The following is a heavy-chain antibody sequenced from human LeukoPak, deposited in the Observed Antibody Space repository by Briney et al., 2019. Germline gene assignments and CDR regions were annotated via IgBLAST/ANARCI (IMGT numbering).Heavy chain of an antibody. CDR2: IYTSGST. CDR1: GGSISSYY. V-gene: IGHV4-4*07. J-gene: IGHJ3*02. D-gene: IGHD3-22*01. Sequence: KSSDTLSLTCTVSGGSISSYYWSWIRQPAGKGLEWIGRIYTSGSTNYNPSLKSRVTMSVDTSKNQFSLKLSSVTAADTAVYYCARDTYYYDSSGYWPAFDIWGQGTMVTVSS. CDR3: ARDTYYYDSSGYWPAFDI.